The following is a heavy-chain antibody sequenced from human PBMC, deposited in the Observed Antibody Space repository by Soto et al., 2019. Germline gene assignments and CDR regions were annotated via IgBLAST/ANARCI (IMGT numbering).Heavy chain of an antibody. Sequence: GGSVRLSCVASGFTFSSYAMSWVRQAPGKGLEWVSGISGSGGYTYYSDSVKGRFTISRDNSKNTLYLQMNNLRAEDTAVYYCAKSEDYDFWSGSRRFDYWGQGTLVTVSS. CDR1: GFTFSSYA. CDR2: ISGSGGYT. D-gene: IGHD3-3*01. CDR3: AKSEDYDFWSGSRRFDY. V-gene: IGHV3-23*01. J-gene: IGHJ4*02.